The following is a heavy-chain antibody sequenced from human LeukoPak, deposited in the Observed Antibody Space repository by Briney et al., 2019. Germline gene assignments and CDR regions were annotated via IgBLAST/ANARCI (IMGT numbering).Heavy chain of an antibody. CDR2: IYYSGST. CDR3: ASLRERSYYARGFDY. V-gene: IGHV4-38-2*02. D-gene: IGHD1-26*01. Sequence: KPSETLSLTCTVSGYSISSGYYWTWIRQPPGKGLEWIGSIYYSGSTYYNPSLKSRVTISVDTSKNQFSLKLSSVTAADTAVYYCASLRERSYYARGFDYWGQGTLVTVSS. CDR1: GYSISSGYY. J-gene: IGHJ4*02.